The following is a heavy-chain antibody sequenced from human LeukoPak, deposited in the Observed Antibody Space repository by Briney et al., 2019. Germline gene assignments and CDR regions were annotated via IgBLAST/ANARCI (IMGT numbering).Heavy chain of an antibody. Sequence: SVKVSCKASGGTFSSYAISWVRQAPGQGLEWMGRIIPILGIANYAQKFQGRVTITADKSTSTAYMELSSLRSEDTAVYYCARVIVGATTDAFDIWGQGTMVTVSS. CDR2: IIPILGIA. J-gene: IGHJ3*02. CDR3: ARVIVGATTDAFDI. D-gene: IGHD1-26*01. CDR1: GGTFSSYA. V-gene: IGHV1-69*04.